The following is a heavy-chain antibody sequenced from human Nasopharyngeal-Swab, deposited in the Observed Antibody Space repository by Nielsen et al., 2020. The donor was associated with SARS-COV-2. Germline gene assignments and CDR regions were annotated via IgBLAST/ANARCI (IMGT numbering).Heavy chain of an antibody. J-gene: IGHJ6*02. CDR1: GCSISRYY. CDR3: ARGGRDGMDV. CDR2: IYYSGST. V-gene: IGHV4-59*01. Sequence: SETLSITCTVSGCSISRYYWSWIRQPQGKGLEWIGYIYYSGSTNYSHSLKSRVTISVDTSKNPLSLKLSSVTAADTAVYYCARGGRDGMDVWGQGTTVTVSS.